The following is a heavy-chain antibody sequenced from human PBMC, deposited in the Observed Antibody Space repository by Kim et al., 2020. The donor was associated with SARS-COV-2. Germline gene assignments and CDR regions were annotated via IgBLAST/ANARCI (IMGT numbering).Heavy chain of an antibody. V-gene: IGHV3-11*01. Sequence: GGSLRLSCAASGFTFSDYYMSWIRQAPGKGLEWVSYISSSGSTIYYADSVKGRFTISRDNAKNSLYLQMNSLRAEDTAVYYCARDGSGYDSSGYLPYYFDYWGQGTLVTVSS. J-gene: IGHJ4*02. CDR1: GFTFSDYY. CDR2: ISSSGSTI. D-gene: IGHD3-22*01. CDR3: ARDGSGYDSSGYLPYYFDY.